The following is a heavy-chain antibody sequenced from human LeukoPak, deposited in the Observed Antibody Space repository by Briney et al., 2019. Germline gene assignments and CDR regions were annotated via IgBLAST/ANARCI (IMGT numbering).Heavy chain of an antibody. CDR3: TRMTTGHDY. Sequence: SETLSLTCAVSGVSFDDYYWAWLHQTPGKGLEWIGEINHSGYTNDSPSLKSRVTLSIDTSRKQFSLNLRSVTVADAGIYYCTRMTTGHDYWGQGTLVTVSS. CDR2: INHSGYT. CDR1: GVSFDDYY. J-gene: IGHJ4*02. V-gene: IGHV4-34*01. D-gene: IGHD4-17*01.